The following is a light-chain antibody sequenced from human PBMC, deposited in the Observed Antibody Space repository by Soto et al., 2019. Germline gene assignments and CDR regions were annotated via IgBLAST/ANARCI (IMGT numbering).Light chain of an antibody. Sequence: QSVLTQPPSVSGAPGQTVTISCTGTSSNFGAGHVVHWYRQLPETAPRLLVYGDFNRPSGVPARFSGSKSGTSASLAITGLQAEDEADYYCQAYDNSLRGWVFGGGTKLTVL. J-gene: IGLJ3*02. CDR3: QAYDNSLRGWV. CDR1: SSNFGAGHV. V-gene: IGLV1-40*01. CDR2: GDF.